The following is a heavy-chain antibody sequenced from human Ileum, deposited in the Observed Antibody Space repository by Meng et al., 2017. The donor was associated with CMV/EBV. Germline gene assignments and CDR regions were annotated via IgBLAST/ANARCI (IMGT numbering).Heavy chain of an antibody. J-gene: IGHJ5*02. CDR1: GGSISSNNY. CDR2: IHYSGNT. D-gene: IGHD6-19*01. CDR3: GRHRQWLIGLDP. V-gene: IGHV4-39*01. Sequence: TCTVSGGSISSNNYWGWIRQPPGKGLEWIGSIHYSGNTYYNSSLKSRLTISIDTSKNQFSLNLSSVTAADTAVYSCGRHRQWLIGLDPWGQGTLVTVSS.